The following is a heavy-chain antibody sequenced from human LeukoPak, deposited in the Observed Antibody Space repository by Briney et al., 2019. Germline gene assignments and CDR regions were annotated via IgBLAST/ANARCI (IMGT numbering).Heavy chain of an antibody. CDR1: GVSTSSSAYY. CDR3: AAGSHDYFGD. Sequence: SETLSLTCTVSGVSTSSSAYYWFWIRQPPGKGLEWIGPIYYTETTDDNTSINRRVSISVAPSKTQFPLKMSCVTAAETAVYYCAAGSHDYFGDWGQGTLVTVSS. CDR2: IYYTETT. V-gene: IGHV4-39*06. J-gene: IGHJ4*02.